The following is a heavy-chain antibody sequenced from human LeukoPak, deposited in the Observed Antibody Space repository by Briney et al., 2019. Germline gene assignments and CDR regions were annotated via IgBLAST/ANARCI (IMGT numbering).Heavy chain of an antibody. CDR1: GGSISSYF. Sequence: SETLSLTCTVSGGSISSYFWGWVRQPPGKGPEWIGSIFHTGDVYYNPSLRSRVTLSIDTSRNQVSLKVTSVTAADTALYYCARVVASTSIDSWGQGILVTVSS. CDR2: IFHTGDV. V-gene: IGHV4-59*04. J-gene: IGHJ4*02. CDR3: ARVVASTSIDS. D-gene: IGHD2-15*01.